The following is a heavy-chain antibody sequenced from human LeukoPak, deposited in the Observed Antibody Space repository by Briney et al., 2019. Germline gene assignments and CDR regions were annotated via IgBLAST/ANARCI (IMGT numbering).Heavy chain of an antibody. V-gene: IGHV3-33*06. Sequence: TGGSLRLSCVASGFTFNTYALHWVRQAPGKGLEWVAIVWSDGNNKFYGDSVKGRFTISRDNSENTLHLQMNSLRAEDTAMYYCAKDQGEGNYRVYFENWGQGTLVTV. D-gene: IGHD1-7*01. J-gene: IGHJ4*02. CDR2: VWSDGNNK. CDR1: GFTFNTYA. CDR3: AKDQGEGNYRVYFEN.